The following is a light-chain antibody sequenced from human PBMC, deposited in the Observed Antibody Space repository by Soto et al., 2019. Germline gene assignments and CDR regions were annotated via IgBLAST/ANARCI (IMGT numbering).Light chain of an antibody. CDR2: EVN. J-gene: IGLJ1*01. CDR1: SSDVGASDY. Sequence: QSARTQPPSASGSPGQSVAISCTGTSSDVGASDYVSWYQQHSGKAPKLLLYEVNKRPSGVPDRFSGSKSGNTASLTVFALQADDEADYYCLSHSGSSNVLGTGTKLTVL. V-gene: IGLV2-8*01. CDR3: LSHSGSSNV.